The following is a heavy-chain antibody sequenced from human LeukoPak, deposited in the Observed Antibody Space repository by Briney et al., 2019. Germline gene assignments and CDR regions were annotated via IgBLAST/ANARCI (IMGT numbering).Heavy chain of an antibody. Sequence: GGSLRLSCAASGFTFSTYWMSWVRQAPGKGLEWVANIKQDGSEKYYVDSVKGRFTISRDNAKNSLYLQMNSLGAEGTAMYYCARDSAGNDYWGQGTLVTVSS. CDR2: IKQDGSEK. D-gene: IGHD6-13*01. V-gene: IGHV3-7*01. CDR1: GFTFSTYW. J-gene: IGHJ4*02. CDR3: ARDSAGNDY.